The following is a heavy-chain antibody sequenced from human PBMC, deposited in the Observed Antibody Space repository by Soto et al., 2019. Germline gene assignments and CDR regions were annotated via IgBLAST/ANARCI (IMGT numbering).Heavy chain of an antibody. D-gene: IGHD6-19*01. CDR1: GFTFSTYW. V-gene: IGHV3-7*03. CDR2: IKQDGSEK. J-gene: IGHJ4*02. Sequence: GGSLRLSCAASGFTFSTYWMSWVRQAPGKGLEWVANIKQDGSEKYYVDSVKGRFTISRDNAKNSLYLQMNSLRVEDTAVYYCASERIYKAVAGTSFDYWGQGTMLTVSS. CDR3: ASERIYKAVAGTSFDY.